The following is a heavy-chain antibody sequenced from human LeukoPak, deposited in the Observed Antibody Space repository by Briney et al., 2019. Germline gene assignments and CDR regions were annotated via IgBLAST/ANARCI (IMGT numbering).Heavy chain of an antibody. CDR3: ARGRDSSSWSYYYGMDV. CDR1: GFTFSSYA. Sequence: PGGSLRLSCAASGFTFSSYAMSWVRQAPGKGLEWVAVMWDDGTNVYYVESVKGRFTISRDNGKRTLYLQTNSLRVEDTAVYYCARGRDSSSWSYYYGMDVWGQGTTVTVSS. V-gene: IGHV3-33*08. D-gene: IGHD6-13*01. CDR2: MWDDGTNV. J-gene: IGHJ6*02.